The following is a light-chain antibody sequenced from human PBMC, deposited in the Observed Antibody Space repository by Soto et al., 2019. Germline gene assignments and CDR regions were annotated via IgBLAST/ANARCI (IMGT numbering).Light chain of an antibody. J-gene: IGLJ1*01. CDR1: SSDVGDYNS. V-gene: IGLV2-11*01. CDR2: DVS. CDR3: CSYTSSSTYV. Sequence: SALTQPRSVSGSPGQSVTVSCIGTSSDVGDYNSVSWYQQHPGKAPKLMIYDVSKRPSGVPGRFSGSKSGNTASLTISGLQAEDEADYYCCSYTSSSTYVFGTGTKGTVL.